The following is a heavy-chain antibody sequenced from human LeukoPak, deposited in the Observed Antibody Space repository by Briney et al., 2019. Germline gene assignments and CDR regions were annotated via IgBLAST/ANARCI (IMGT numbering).Heavy chain of an antibody. Sequence: GGSLRLSCAASGFTFSSYAMPWVRQAPGKGLEWVAVISYDGSNKYYADSVKGRFTISRDNSKNTLYLQMNSLRVEDTAVYYCARGHYYDRNDYWGQGTLVTVSS. CDR1: GFTFSSYA. J-gene: IGHJ4*02. CDR2: ISYDGSNK. CDR3: ARGHYYDRNDY. V-gene: IGHV3-30-3*01. D-gene: IGHD3-22*01.